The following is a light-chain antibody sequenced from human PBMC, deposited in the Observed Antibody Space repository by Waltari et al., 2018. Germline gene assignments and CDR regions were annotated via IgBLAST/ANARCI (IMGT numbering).Light chain of an antibody. CDR3: SSYTTSNTVV. Sequence: QSALTQPASVSGSPGQSITIPCTGTSSDVGSYIYVSWYQKHPGKAPKCMIYEVKKRPLGVSHRFSGSKSGNTASLTISGLQPEDEADYYCSSYTTSNTVVFGGGTKLTVL. J-gene: IGLJ2*01. CDR2: EVK. V-gene: IGLV2-14*01. CDR1: SSDVGSYIY.